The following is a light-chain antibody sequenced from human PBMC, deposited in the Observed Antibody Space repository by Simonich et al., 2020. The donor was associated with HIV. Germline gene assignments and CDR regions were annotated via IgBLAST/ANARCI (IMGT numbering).Light chain of an antibody. Sequence: EIVMTQSPATLSVSPGERATLSCRASQSVSSNLAWYQQKPGQAPRPLIYGASTRATGIPARFSGSGSGTEFTLTISSLQSEDFAVYYCQQYNKWPPWTFGQGTKVEI. CDR1: QSVSSN. CDR3: QQYNKWPPWT. V-gene: IGKV3-15*01. J-gene: IGKJ1*01. CDR2: GAS.